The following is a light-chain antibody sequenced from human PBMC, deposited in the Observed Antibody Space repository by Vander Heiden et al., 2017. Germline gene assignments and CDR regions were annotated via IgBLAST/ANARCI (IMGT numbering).Light chain of an antibody. V-gene: IGKV2-28*01. Sequence: DIVMTQPPLSLPVTPGEPASISCRSSQSLLHSNGYNYLDWYLQKPGQSPRLLIYLGSNRASGVPDRFSGSGSGTDFTLKISRVEAEDVGVYYCMQALQTPRTFGQGTRLEIK. CDR3: MQALQTPRT. CDR2: LGS. CDR1: QSLLHSNGYNY. J-gene: IGKJ5*01.